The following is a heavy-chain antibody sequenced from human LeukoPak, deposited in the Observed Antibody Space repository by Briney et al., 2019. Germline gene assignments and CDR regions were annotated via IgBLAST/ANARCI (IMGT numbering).Heavy chain of an antibody. CDR2: SNAGNGNT. CDR3: ARGGEGYCSSTSCSNFDY. J-gene: IGHJ4*02. Sequence: ASVKVSCKASGYTFTSYAMHWVRQAPGQRLEWMGWSNAGNGNTKYSQEFQGRVTITRDTSASTAYMELSSLRSEDMAVYYCARGGEGYCSSTSCSNFDYWGQGTLVTVPS. V-gene: IGHV1-3*02. D-gene: IGHD2-2*01. CDR1: GYTFTSYA.